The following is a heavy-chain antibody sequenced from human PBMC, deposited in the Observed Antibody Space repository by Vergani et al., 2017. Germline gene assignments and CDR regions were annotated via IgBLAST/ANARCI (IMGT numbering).Heavy chain of an antibody. CDR2: IQFDGSNQ. Sequence: QVQLVESGGGVVQRGGSLRLSCATSGFTLSNYDMQGIREGPGKGLEFVALIQFDGSNQYYADSVKGRFTLSRDFSKNTLYLQMNSLRTDDTATYYYAKHFRGWGIDYWGQGTQVIVSS. V-gene: IGHV3-30*02. J-gene: IGHJ4*02. D-gene: IGHD3-16*01. CDR3: AKHFRGWGIDY. CDR1: GFTLSNYD.